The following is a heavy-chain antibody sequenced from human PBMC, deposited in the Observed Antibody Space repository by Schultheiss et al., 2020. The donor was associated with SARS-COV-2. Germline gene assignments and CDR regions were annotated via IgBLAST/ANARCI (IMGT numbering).Heavy chain of an antibody. CDR3: ARERGDTSSFDY. CDR1: GYTFTGYH. CDR2: TNANSGGT. D-gene: IGHD2-2*01. J-gene: IGHJ4*02. V-gene: IGHV1-2*02. Sequence: ASVKVSCKASGYTFTGYHIHWVRQAPGQGLEWMGWTNANSGGTNYARQFQGRVTMTRDTSISTANMELSSLRSDDTAVYYCARERGDTSSFDYWGQGTLVTVSS.